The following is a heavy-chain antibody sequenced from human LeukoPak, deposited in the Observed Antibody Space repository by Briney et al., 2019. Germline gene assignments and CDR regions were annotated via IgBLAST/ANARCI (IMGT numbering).Heavy chain of an antibody. CDR1: GFTFSSYG. Sequence: GGSLRLSCAASGFTFSSYGMHWVRQAPGKELEWVAFIRYDGSTKYYADSVRGRFTISRDNSKNTLYLQMNSLRADDTAVYSCAKASNGYPDYWGRGTLVTVSS. J-gene: IGHJ4*02. CDR2: IRYDGSTK. CDR3: AKASNGYPDY. D-gene: IGHD2-8*01. V-gene: IGHV3-30*02.